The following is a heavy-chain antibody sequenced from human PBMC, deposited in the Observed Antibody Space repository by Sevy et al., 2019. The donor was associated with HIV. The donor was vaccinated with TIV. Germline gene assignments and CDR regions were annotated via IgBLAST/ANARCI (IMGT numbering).Heavy chain of an antibody. CDR2: ISNSGSIT. CDR3: ATDVGPIMFDY. Sequence: GGSLRLSCPASGFTFSSYAMSWVRQAPGRGLEWVSTISNSGSITHYADSVKGRFTISRDNSKNTLYLQMNSLRAEDTAIYYCATDVGPIMFDYWGQGTLVTVSS. CDR1: GFTFSSYA. J-gene: IGHJ4*02. D-gene: IGHD1-26*01. V-gene: IGHV3-23*01.